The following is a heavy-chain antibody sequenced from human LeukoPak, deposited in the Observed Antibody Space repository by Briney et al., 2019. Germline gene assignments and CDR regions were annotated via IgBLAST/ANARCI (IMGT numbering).Heavy chain of an antibody. D-gene: IGHD1-26*01. CDR3: ASLGADHY. J-gene: IGHJ4*02. CDR1: GGSISSYY. V-gene: IGHV4-59*01. Sequence: PSETLSLTCTVSGGSISSYYWSWIRQPPGKGLEWVGYIYYSGSTNYNPSLKRRVTISVDTSQDQCSLQLSSVTAADTAVYYCASLGADHYWGQGTLVTVSS. CDR2: IYYSGST.